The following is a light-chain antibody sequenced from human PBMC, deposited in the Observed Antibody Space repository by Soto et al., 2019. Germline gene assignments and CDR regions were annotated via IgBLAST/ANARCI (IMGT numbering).Light chain of an antibody. V-gene: IGLV2-8*01. CDR1: SSDVGGDNY. Sequence: QSALTQPPSASGSPGQSVTISCTGTSSDVGGDNYVSWYQQYPGKAPKLMIYEVNKRPSGVPDRFSGSKSGITASLTVSGLQAEDEADYYCTSYTGSNSYVFGPGTKVTVL. CDR2: EVN. J-gene: IGLJ1*01. CDR3: TSYTGSNSYV.